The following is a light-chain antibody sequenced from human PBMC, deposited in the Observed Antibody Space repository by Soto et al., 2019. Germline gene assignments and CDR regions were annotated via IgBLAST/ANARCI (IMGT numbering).Light chain of an antibody. CDR1: SSDLGGYNY. Sequence: QSALTQPRSVSGSPGQSVTISCSGTSSDLGGYNYVSWYQHHPGKAPKLMIYDVTHRPSGVPDRFSGSKSGNTASLTISGLQAEDEADYYCCSYAGSFTWVFGGGTTVTVL. CDR3: CSYAGSFTWV. CDR2: DVT. J-gene: IGLJ3*02. V-gene: IGLV2-11*01.